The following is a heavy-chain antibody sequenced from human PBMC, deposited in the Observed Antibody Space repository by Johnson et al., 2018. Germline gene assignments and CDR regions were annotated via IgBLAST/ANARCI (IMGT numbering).Heavy chain of an antibody. Sequence: QVQLQESGPGLVKPSETLSLTCTVSGGSISSYYWSWIRQPPGKGLEWIGYIYYSGSTNYNPSLKSRVTISVDTSKNQFSLKLSSVTAAGTAVYYCARQGGGGSLPNHYYYYSLDVWGKGNTVTVSS. CDR2: IYYSGST. J-gene: IGHJ6*03. V-gene: IGHV4-59*01. D-gene: IGHD3-16*01. CDR1: GGSISSYY. CDR3: ARQGGGGSLPNHYYYYSLDV.